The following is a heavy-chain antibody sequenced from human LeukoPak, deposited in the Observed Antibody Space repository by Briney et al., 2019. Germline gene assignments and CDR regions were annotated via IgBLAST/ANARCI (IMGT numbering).Heavy chain of an antibody. CDR2: IYPGDSDT. J-gene: IGHJ6*02. D-gene: IGHD3-10*01. Sequence: GESLKISCKGSEYSVTSYWIGWVRQMPGKSLEWMGIIYPGDSDTRYSPSFQGQVTISADKSISTAYLQWSSPKASDTAMYYCARLAGAGSYYNRYYYGMDVWGQGTTVTVSS. V-gene: IGHV5-51*01. CDR3: ARLAGAGSYYNRYYYGMDV. CDR1: EYSVTSYW.